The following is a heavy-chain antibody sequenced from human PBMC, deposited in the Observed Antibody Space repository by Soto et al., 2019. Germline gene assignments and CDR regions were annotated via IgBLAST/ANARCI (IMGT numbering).Heavy chain of an antibody. J-gene: IGHJ4*02. CDR2: TYTGGNS. CDR3: AREGYAYGLDF. D-gene: IGHD3-10*01. CDR1: GLTVSDKY. V-gene: IGHV3-53*02. Sequence: EVQLVQTGGGLIKPGGSLSLSCAASGLTVSDKYMSWVRQAPGKGLEWVSLTYTGGNSYFADSVKGRFIVSRDISKKTLFLHMNSLAAEDTAVYYCAREGYAYGLDFWGQGSLVTVSS.